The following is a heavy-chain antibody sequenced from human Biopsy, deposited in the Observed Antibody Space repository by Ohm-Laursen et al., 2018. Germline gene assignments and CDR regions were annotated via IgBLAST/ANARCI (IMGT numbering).Heavy chain of an antibody. D-gene: IGHD2-2*01. V-gene: IGHV4-59*01. Sequence: TLSLTWSVSGGSISGYHWSWIRKSPGKGLEWLAYISYTGGITSNPPLNGRATMSLDTSKNQFSLRLIYVTAADTAVYYCARMPHFDYWGQGILVTVSS. J-gene: IGHJ4*02. CDR2: ISYTGGI. CDR1: GGSISGYH. CDR3: ARMPHFDY.